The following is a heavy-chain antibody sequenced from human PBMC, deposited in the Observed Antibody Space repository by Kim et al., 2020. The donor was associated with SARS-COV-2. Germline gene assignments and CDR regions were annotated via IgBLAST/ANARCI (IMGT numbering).Heavy chain of an antibody. D-gene: IGHD2-2*01. Sequence: GGSLRLSCAASGFTFGDYAMHWVRQAPGKGLEWVSGISWNSGSIGYADSVKGRFTISRDNAKNSLYLQMNRLRAEDTAGGGGGGDRYHVLLVYMDVWG. CDR3: GGDRYHVLLVYMDV. V-gene: IGHV3-9*01. J-gene: IGHJ6*03. CDR1: GFTFGDYA. CDR2: ISWNSGSI.